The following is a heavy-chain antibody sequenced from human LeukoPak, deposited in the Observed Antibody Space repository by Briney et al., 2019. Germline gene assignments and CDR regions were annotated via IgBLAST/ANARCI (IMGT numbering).Heavy chain of an antibody. V-gene: IGHV4-59*12. J-gene: IGHJ6*03. CDR2: IHYSGST. CDR1: GDSISRYY. D-gene: IGHD6-13*01. CDR3: ARAIYSSSRYYYYYYMDV. Sequence: SETLSLTCTVSGDSISRYYWSWIRQSPGKGLEWIGYIHYSGSTNYNPSLKSRVTISVDTSKNQFSLKLSSVTAADTAVYYCARAIYSSSRYYYYYYMDVWGKGTTVTVSS.